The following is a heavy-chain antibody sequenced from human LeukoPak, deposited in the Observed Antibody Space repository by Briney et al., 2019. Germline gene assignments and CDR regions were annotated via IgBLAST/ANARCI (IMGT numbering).Heavy chain of an antibody. Sequence: SETLSLTCTVSGGSVSSGSYYWSWIRQPPGKGLEWIGYIYYSGSTNYNPSLKSRVTISVDTFKNQFSLKLSSVTAADTAVYYCARDGGYSSGWYEETWGQGTLVTVSS. CDR2: IYYSGST. V-gene: IGHV4-61*01. D-gene: IGHD6-19*01. CDR1: GGSVSSGSYY. CDR3: ARDGGYSSGWYEET. J-gene: IGHJ4*02.